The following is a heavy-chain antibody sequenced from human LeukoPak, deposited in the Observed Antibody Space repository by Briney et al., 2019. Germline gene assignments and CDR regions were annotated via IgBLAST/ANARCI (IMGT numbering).Heavy chain of an antibody. V-gene: IGHV3-23*01. Sequence: GGSLRLSCAASGFTFSSYAMTWVRQAPEKGLEWVSTISGSGGTTYYADSVKGRFTVSRDNSRNTLFLQMNSLRAEDTAVYYCATLRSVYYFDYWGQGTLVTVPS. D-gene: IGHD2-15*01. J-gene: IGHJ4*02. CDR3: ATLRSVYYFDY. CDR2: ISGSGGTT. CDR1: GFTFSSYA.